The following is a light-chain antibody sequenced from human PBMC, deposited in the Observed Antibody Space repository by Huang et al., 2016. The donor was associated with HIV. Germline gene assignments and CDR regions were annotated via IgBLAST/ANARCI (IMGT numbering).Light chain of an antibody. V-gene: IGKV4-1*01. CDR3: QQYYTVPWT. CDR2: GES. J-gene: IGKJ1*01. Sequence: DIVLTQSPHSLAVSLGERATINCKSSQSLLYRSNNKNHLVWYQQKPGQPPKLLMFGESTREAGVPDRFRASGSGTDFTLTISSLQAEDVAVYYCQQYYTVPWTFGQGTKVEI. CDR1: QSLLYRSNNKNH.